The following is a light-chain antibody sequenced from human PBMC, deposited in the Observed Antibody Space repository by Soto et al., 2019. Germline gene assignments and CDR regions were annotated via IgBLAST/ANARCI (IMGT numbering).Light chain of an antibody. Sequence: DIQLTQSPSFLSASVGDRVTITCRASQGISSYLAWYQQKPGTAPKLLIYAASTLQSGVPSRFSGSGSGTEFTLTISSLQPEDFATYYCQQLNSPVTFGQGTKLEIK. V-gene: IGKV1-9*01. CDR3: QQLNSPVT. J-gene: IGKJ2*01. CDR1: QGISSY. CDR2: AAS.